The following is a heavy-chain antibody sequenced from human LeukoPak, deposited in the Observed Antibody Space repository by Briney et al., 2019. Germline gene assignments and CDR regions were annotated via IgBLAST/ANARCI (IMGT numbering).Heavy chain of an antibody. CDR1: GVSISSDY. V-gene: IGHV4-4*07. D-gene: IGHD2-21*01. J-gene: IGHJ4*02. Sequence: SETLSLACTVSGVSISSDYWSWIRQPAGKGLQWIGRIHSSGSTNYNPSLKSRVTMSVDTSKNQFSLRLSSVTAADTAVYYCARDGAYDESIDYFDFWGQGTLVTVSS. CDR3: ARDGAYDESIDYFDF. CDR2: IHSSGST.